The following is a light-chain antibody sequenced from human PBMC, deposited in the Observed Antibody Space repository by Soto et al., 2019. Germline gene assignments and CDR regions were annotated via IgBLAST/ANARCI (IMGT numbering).Light chain of an antibody. CDR3: GTRDTSLRAVV. Sequence: QSVLTQPPSMSAAPGQKVTISCSGSGSNIGTNPVSWYQQFPGTTPKLLIFDNDKRPSGIPDRFSGSKSGTPAALGITGLQTGDEADYYCGTRDTSLRAVVFGGGTKLTVL. J-gene: IGLJ2*01. CDR1: GSNIGTNP. V-gene: IGLV1-51*01. CDR2: DND.